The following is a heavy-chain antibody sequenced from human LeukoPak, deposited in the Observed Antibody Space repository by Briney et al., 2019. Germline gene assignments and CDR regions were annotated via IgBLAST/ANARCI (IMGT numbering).Heavy chain of an antibody. D-gene: IGHD2-15*01. Sequence: SETLSLTCTVSGGSISSTSYYWGWIRQPPGKGLEWIGNIFYSGSTYYNPSLKSRVTISVDTSKNQFSLKLSSVTAADTAVYYCARSTYCSGGSCSHNWFDPWGQGTLVTVSS. CDR3: ARSTYCSGGSCSHNWFDP. J-gene: IGHJ5*02. CDR2: IFYSGST. V-gene: IGHV4-39*07. CDR1: GGSISSTSYY.